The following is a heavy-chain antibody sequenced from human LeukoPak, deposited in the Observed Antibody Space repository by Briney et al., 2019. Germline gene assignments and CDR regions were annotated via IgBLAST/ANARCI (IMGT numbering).Heavy chain of an antibody. V-gene: IGHV4-59*01. J-gene: IGHJ5*02. Sequence: SSETLSLTCTVSGGSISSYYWSWIRQPPGKGLEWIGYIYYSGSTNYNPSLKSRVTISVDTSKNQFSLKLNSVTAADTAVYYCARWQVATRTFDPWGQGTLVTVSS. CDR2: IYYSGST. CDR1: GGSISSYY. CDR3: ARWQVATRTFDP. D-gene: IGHD4-23*01.